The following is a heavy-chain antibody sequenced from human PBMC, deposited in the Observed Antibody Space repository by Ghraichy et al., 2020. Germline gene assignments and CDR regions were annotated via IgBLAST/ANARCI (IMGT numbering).Heavy chain of an antibody. J-gene: IGHJ4*02. CDR1: GGSFSGYY. D-gene: IGHD4-23*01. CDR2: INHSGST. CDR3: ARGLAMTTVVTSVDY. Sequence: SQTLSLTCAVYGGSFSGYYWSWIRQPPGKGLEWIGEINHSGSTNYNPSLKSRVTISVDTSKNQFSLKLSSVTAADTAVYYCARGLAMTTVVTSVDYWGQGTLVTVSS. V-gene: IGHV4-34*01.